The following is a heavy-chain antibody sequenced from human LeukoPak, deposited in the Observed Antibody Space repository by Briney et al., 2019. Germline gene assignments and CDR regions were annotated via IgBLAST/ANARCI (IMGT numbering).Heavy chain of an antibody. D-gene: IGHD3-22*01. CDR2: IYTSGST. CDR3: ARELHVYYDSSGYYYDYFDY. J-gene: IGHJ4*02. V-gene: IGHV4-4*07. CDR1: GGSISSYY. Sequence: SETLSLTCTVSGGSISSYYWSWIRQPAGKGLEWIGRIYTSGSTNYNPSLKSRVTMSVDTSKNQFSLKLSSVTAADTAVYYCARELHVYYDSSGYYYDYFDYWGQGTLVTVSS.